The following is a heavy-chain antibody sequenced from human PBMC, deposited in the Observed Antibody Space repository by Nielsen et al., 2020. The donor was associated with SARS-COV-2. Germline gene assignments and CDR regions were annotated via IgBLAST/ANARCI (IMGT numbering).Heavy chain of an antibody. CDR3: ARKFGINWNYDY. D-gene: IGHD1-7*01. CDR1: GCTFKNYA. J-gene: IGHJ4*02. V-gene: IGHV3-23*01. Sequence: GGSLRLSCAASGCTFKNYAMSWVRQAPGKGLEWVSANSGSGEKTYYTDAVKGRFTISRDNSKNTFSLQMNSLRADDTAVYYCARKFGINWNYDYWGQGTLVTVSS. CDR2: NSGSGEKT.